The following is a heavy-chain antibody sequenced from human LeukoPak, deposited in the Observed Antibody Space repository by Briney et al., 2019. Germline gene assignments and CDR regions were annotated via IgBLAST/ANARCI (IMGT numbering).Heavy chain of an antibody. J-gene: IGHJ4*02. CDR2: IRSKSDGGTT. D-gene: IGHD2-15*01. CDR3: ASDVPENAAQIDY. V-gene: IGHV3-15*01. Sequence: GGSLRLSCAASGFTFTNAWMSWVRQAPGKGLELVGRIRSKSDGGTTDYAAPVKGRFTISRDDSTNTLYLQMTSLKTDGTALYYCASDVPENAAQIDYWGQGTLVTVSS. CDR1: GFTFTNAW.